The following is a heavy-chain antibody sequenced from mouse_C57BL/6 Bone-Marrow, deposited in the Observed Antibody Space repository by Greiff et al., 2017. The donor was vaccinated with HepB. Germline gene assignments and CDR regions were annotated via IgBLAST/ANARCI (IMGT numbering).Heavy chain of an antibody. CDR1: GFTFSSYA. CDR2: ISSGGDYI. V-gene: IGHV5-9-1*02. CDR3: TRGSLTTVVEGDY. Sequence: DVHLVESGEGLVKPGGSLKLSCAASGFTFSSYAMSWVRQTPEKRLEWVAYISSGGDYIYYADTVKGRFTISRDNARNTLYLQMSSLKSEVTAMYYCTRGSLTTVVEGDYWGQGTSVTVSS. D-gene: IGHD1-1*01. J-gene: IGHJ4*01.